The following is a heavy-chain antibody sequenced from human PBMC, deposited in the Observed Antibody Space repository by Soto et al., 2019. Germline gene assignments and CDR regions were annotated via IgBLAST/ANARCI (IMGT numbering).Heavy chain of an antibody. D-gene: IGHD3-9*01. Sequence: XXSLRLSFAASGFTFSSHAMRWVRQAPGKGLEWVSGTSANGGSTYYTDPVKGRFTISRDNAKNTLYLQMNSLRAEDTAVYYCAKAISTSRTLLDYWGQGTLVTVSS. V-gene: IGHV3-23*01. J-gene: IGHJ4*02. CDR1: GFTFSSHA. CDR3: AKAISTSRTLLDY. CDR2: TSANGGST.